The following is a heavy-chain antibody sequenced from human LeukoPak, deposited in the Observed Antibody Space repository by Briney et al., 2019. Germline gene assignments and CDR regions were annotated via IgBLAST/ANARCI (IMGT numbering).Heavy chain of an antibody. CDR1: GFTFSTYA. Sequence: GGSLRLSCAASGFTFSTYAMSWVRQAPGRGLEWVSGISGSGGSTYYADSVKGRFTISRDNSKNTLYVQMNSLRVEDTAVYFCAKDPPMGHCSGGSCYPDSWGQGTLVTVSS. D-gene: IGHD2-15*01. CDR3: AKDPPMGHCSGGSCYPDS. V-gene: IGHV3-23*01. J-gene: IGHJ4*02. CDR2: ISGSGGST.